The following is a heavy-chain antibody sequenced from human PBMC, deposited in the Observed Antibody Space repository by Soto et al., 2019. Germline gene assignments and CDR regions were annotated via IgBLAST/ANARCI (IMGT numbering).Heavy chain of an antibody. CDR1: GFIFGNYA. V-gene: IGHV3-23*01. Sequence: GGSLRLSCAASGFIFGNYAMSWVRQAPGKGLEWVSIVSGSGVTTYYADSVKGRFTISRDNSKNTLFLQMNSLRAEDTAVYSCAKQFGSGSYSNAGFDYWGQGTLVTVSS. J-gene: IGHJ4*02. CDR2: VSGSGVTT. CDR3: AKQFGSGSYSNAGFDY. D-gene: IGHD3-10*01.